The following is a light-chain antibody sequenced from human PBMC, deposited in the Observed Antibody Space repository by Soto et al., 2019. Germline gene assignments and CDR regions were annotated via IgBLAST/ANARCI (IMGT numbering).Light chain of an antibody. CDR3: MQALQTPFT. CDR1: QSLLYSNGYNY. Sequence: DVVMTQSPLSLPGTPGEPASISCRSSQSLLYSNGYNYLDWYVQKPVQSPQLLIYLGSYRASGFPDRLSGSGSGTDFTLEISRVEAEDVGVYYCMQALQTPFTFGPGTKVDIK. V-gene: IGKV2-28*01. J-gene: IGKJ3*01. CDR2: LGS.